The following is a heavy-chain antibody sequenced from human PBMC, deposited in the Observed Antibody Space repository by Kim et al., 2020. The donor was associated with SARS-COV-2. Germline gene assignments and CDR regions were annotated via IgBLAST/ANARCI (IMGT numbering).Heavy chain of an antibody. D-gene: IGHD3-10*01. Sequence: GGSLRLSCAASGFIFTDSAMHWVRQASGKGLEWVGRIRSKANSYATAYAASLKGRFTISRDDSKNTAYLQLNSLATEDTAVYYCTRVPPDPGSYYDAFDIWGKGTMVTVSS. CDR2: IRSKANSYAT. J-gene: IGHJ3*02. CDR3: TRVPPDPGSYYDAFDI. CDR1: GFIFTDSA. V-gene: IGHV3-73*01.